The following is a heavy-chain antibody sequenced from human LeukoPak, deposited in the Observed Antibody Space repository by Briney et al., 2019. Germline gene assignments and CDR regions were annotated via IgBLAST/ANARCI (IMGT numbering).Heavy chain of an antibody. CDR2: IYYSGFT. V-gene: IGHV4-59*01. CDR1: GDSISSYY. CDR3: ARGYSSSGCYFDY. Sequence: SETLSLTCTVSGDSISSYYWSWIRQTPGKELEWIGYIYYSGFTSYNSSLKSRVTISVDTSKNQFSLNLTSVTAADTAVYYCARGYSSSGCYFDYWGQGVLVTVSS. J-gene: IGHJ4*02. D-gene: IGHD5-18*01.